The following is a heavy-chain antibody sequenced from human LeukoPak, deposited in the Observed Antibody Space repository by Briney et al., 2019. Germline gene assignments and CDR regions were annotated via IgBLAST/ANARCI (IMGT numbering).Heavy chain of an antibody. CDR2: VYYTGST. D-gene: IGHD6-6*01. CDR3: ARHFAYSSSSYFDY. V-gene: IGHV4-59*08. CDR1: GGSVSNYY. J-gene: IGHJ4*02. Sequence: SETLSLTCSGSGGSVSNYYWSWNRQPPGKGLEWIGYVYYTGSTNYNPSLKSRVTMFEDKSKNQFSLRLYSVTVADTAVYYCARHFAYSSSSYFDYWGQGSLVTVSS.